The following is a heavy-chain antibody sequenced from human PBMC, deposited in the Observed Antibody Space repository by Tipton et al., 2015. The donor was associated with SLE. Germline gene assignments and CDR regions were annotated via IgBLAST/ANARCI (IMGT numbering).Heavy chain of an antibody. CDR1: GGSISSSN. CDR2: IRGSGGST. J-gene: IGHJ4*02. CDR3: AKDRLWGSYRYGY. D-gene: IGHD3-16*02. Sequence: LSLTCDVSGGSISSSNWWSWVRQAPGKGLEWVSSIRGSGGSTYYADSVKGRFTISRDNSKNTLYLQMNSLRAEDTAMYYCAKDRLWGSYRYGYWGQGTLVTVSS. V-gene: IGHV3-23*01.